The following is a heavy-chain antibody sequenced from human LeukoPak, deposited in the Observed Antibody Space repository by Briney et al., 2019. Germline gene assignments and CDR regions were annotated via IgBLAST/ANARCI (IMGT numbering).Heavy chain of an antibody. J-gene: IGHJ4*02. CDR1: GYTFTGYY. V-gene: IGHV1-2*02. Sequence: ASVKGSCKASGYTFTGYYMHWVRQATGQGLEWMGWINPTSGGTNYAQIFQGRVTMTRDTSITTAYMELSRLRSDDTAVYYCARDLGGVPAARDWGQGTLVTVSS. D-gene: IGHD2-2*01. CDR2: INPTSGGT. CDR3: ARDLGGVPAARD.